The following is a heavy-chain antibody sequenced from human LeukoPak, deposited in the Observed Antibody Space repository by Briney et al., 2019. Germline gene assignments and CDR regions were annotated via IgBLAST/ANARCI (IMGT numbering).Heavy chain of an antibody. Sequence: SETLSLTCSVSGGSISNADYYWGWIRQAPGKGLEWIGSIFYGERNHYNPSLKSRATMSVDTSKNQFSLKLTSVTDADAAMYYCARQLPTAAADTRGYFEYWGQGAVVTVSS. CDR1: GGSISNADYY. CDR2: IFYGERN. D-gene: IGHD6-13*01. CDR3: ARQLPTAAADTRGYFEY. J-gene: IGHJ4*01. V-gene: IGHV4-39*01.